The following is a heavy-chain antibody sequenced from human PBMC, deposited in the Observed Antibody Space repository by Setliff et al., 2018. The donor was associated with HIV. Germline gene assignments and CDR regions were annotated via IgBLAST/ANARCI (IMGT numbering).Heavy chain of an antibody. V-gene: IGHV3-21*01. CDR2: ISSSSSYI. CDR3: AKDSSSGYYYYYLDV. Sequence: GGSLRLSCAASGFTFSTYAMSWVRQAPGKGLEWVSSISSSSSYIYYADSVKGRFTISRDKSKNTLYLQMDSLRAEDTAAYYCAKDSSSGYYYYYLDVWGKGTTVTVSS. D-gene: IGHD6-6*01. CDR1: GFTFSTYA. J-gene: IGHJ6*03.